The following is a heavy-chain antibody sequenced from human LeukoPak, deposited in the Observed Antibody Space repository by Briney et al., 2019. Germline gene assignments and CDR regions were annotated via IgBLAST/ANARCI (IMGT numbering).Heavy chain of an antibody. CDR3: VRRGGSDGWGAFDI. D-gene: IGHD5-24*01. J-gene: IGHJ3*02. CDR2: ISSDGNTQ. Sequence: GGSLRLSCAASGFTFSSYAMHWVRQAPGKGLDWAAVISSDGNTQYYADSVKGRFTISRDNSKNTLSLQMNSLSREDTAVYYCVRRGGSDGWGAFDIWGQGTVVTVSS. V-gene: IGHV3-30-3*01. CDR1: GFTFSSYA.